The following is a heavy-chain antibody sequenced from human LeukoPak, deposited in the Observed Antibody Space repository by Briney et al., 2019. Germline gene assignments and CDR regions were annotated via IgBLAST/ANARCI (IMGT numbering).Heavy chain of an antibody. CDR3: ARRGTVVTPYYYGMDV. V-gene: IGHV4-34*01. CDR1: GGSFSGYY. D-gene: IGHD4-23*01. Sequence: SETPSLTCAVYGGSFSGYYWSWIRQPPGKGLEWIGEINHSGSTNYNPSLKSRVTISVDTSKNQFSLKLSSVTAADTAVYYCARRGTVVTPYYYGMDVWGQGTTVTVSS. CDR2: INHSGST. J-gene: IGHJ6*02.